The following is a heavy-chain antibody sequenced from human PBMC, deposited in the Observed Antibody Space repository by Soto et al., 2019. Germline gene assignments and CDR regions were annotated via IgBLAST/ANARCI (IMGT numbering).Heavy chain of an antibody. J-gene: IGHJ6*02. CDR3: ARDKVTIFGVFIIAMGEYYYGMDV. Sequence: ASVKVSCKASGYTFTSYGISWVRQAPGQGLEWMGWISAYNGNTNYAQKLQGRVTMTTDTSTSTAYMELRSLRSDDTAVYYCARDKVTIFGVFIIAMGEYYYGMDVWGQATTVTVSS. D-gene: IGHD3-3*01. V-gene: IGHV1-18*01. CDR1: GYTFTSYG. CDR2: ISAYNGNT.